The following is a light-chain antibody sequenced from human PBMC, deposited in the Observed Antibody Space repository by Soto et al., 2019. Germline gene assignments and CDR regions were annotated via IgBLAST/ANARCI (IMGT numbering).Light chain of an antibody. Sequence: EIVLTQSPGTLSLSPGERATLSCRASQSVSSSYLALYQQKPGQAPRLLIYGASSRATGIPDRFSGSGSGTDFTLTISRLEPEDFAVYYCQFNAFGGGTKVDIK. CDR3: QFNA. J-gene: IGKJ4*01. CDR2: GAS. CDR1: QSVSSSY. V-gene: IGKV3-20*01.